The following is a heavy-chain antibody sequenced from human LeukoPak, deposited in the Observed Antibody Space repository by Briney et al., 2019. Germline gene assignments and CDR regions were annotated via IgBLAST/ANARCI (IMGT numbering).Heavy chain of an antibody. V-gene: IGHV1-3*01. CDR2: ISPDNGNT. CDR3: AIRGVTACLDP. CDR1: GYTFTDYA. Sequence: RASVKVSCKASGYTFTDYALHWVRQAPGQRLEWMGWISPDNGNTKYSQKFQGRVTITRDTSASTAYMELSSLRSEDTAMYYCAIRGVTACLDPWGQGTLVTVSS. J-gene: IGHJ5*02. D-gene: IGHD3-10*01.